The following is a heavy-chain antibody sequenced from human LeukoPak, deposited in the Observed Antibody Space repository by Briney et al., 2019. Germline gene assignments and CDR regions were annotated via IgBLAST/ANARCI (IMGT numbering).Heavy chain of an antibody. J-gene: IGHJ5*02. CDR3: ARVGKSCGGSCYLAVVHWFDP. D-gene: IGHD2-15*01. V-gene: IGHV3-21*01. Sequence: GGSLRLSCAASGFTFSSYSMNWVRQAPGKGLEWVSSISSSSSYIYYADSVKGRFTISRDNAKNSLYLQMNSLRAEDTAVYYCARVGKSCGGSCYLAVVHWFDPWGQGTLVTVSS. CDR2: ISSSSSYI. CDR1: GFTFSSYS.